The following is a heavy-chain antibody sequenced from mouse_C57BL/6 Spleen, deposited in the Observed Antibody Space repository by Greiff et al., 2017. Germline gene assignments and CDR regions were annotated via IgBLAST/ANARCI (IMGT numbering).Heavy chain of an antibody. Sequence: EVMLVESGAELVRPGASVKLSCTASGFNIKDYYMHWVKQRPEQGLEWIGRIDPEDGDTEYAPKFQGKATMTADTSSNTAYLQLSSLTSEDTAVYYCTTGVYDGYPAWFAYWGQGTLVTVSA. D-gene: IGHD2-3*01. J-gene: IGHJ3*01. CDR1: GFNIKDYY. V-gene: IGHV14-1*01. CDR3: TTGVYDGYPAWFAY. CDR2: IDPEDGDT.